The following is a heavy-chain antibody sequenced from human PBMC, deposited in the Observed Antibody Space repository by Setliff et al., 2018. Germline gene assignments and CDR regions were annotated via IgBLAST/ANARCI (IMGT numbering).Heavy chain of an antibody. CDR2: ISGGSFDI. D-gene: IGHD6-19*01. Sequence: SCKASGDPFNAYGVRQAPGKGLEWVSAISGGSFDIYHAESVKGRFTISRDNWRNTLYLQMNSLRAEDTAVYYCVNHNPARWAVTGTPLDQWGQGTLVTVSS. V-gene: IGHV3-23*01. CDR3: VNHNPARWAVTGTPLDQ. CDR1: GDPFNAY. J-gene: IGHJ4*02.